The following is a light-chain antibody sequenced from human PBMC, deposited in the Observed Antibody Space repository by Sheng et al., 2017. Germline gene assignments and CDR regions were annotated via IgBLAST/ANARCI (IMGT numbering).Light chain of an antibody. J-gene: IGKJ3*01. V-gene: IGKV1-39*01. CDR1: QSVTKY. Sequence: DIQLAQSPSSLSASVGDRVTISCRASQSVTKYLNWYQQKPGKAPKLLIFGASTLQSRVPSRFSGSGSGTDFTLTISSLQPEDFAIYYCQQNYIIPFTFGPGTKVDVK. CDR2: GAS. CDR3: QQNYIIPFT.